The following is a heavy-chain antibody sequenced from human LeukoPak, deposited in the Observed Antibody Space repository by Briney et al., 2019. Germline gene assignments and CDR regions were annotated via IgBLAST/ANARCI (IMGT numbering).Heavy chain of an antibody. CDR3: ARGASHTAMDYFDY. CDR2: IIPIFGTA. D-gene: IGHD5-18*01. V-gene: IGHV1-69*05. J-gene: IGHJ4*02. Sequence: ASVKVSCKASGGTFSSYAISWVRQAPGQGLEWMGGIIPIFGTANYAQKFQGRVTITTDESTSTAYMELSSLRSEDTAVYYCARGASHTAMDYFDYWGQGTLVTVSS. CDR1: GGTFSSYA.